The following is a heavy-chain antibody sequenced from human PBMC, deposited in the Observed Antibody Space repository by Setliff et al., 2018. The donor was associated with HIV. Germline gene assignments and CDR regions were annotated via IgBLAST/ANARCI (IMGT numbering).Heavy chain of an antibody. CDR3: ARPAVLISTDYYYYMDV. D-gene: IGHD6-19*01. V-gene: IGHV1-69*13. CDR2: VIPLFGTE. J-gene: IGHJ6*02. Sequence: ASVKVSCKPSGGTFSSYGVTWVRQAPGQGLEWMGGVIPLFGTEKVAQKFQGRVTITADESTNTAYMELSSLRSEGTAIYYCARPAVLISTDYYYYMDVWGQGTTVTVSS. CDR1: GGTFSSYG.